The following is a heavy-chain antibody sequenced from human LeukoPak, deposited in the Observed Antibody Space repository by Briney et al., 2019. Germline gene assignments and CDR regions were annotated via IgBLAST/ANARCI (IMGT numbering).Heavy chain of an antibody. D-gene: IGHD6-19*01. V-gene: IGHV1-18*01. J-gene: IGHJ4*02. CDR2: ISAYNGNT. CDR3: ARREQWLVGDDY. Sequence: ASVRVSCKASGYTFTTYGFSWVRQAPGQGLEWMGWISAYNGNTNYAQKFQGRVTMTTDTSTSTAYMELRSLRSDDTAVYYCARREQWLVGDDYWGQGTLVTVSS. CDR1: GYTFTTYG.